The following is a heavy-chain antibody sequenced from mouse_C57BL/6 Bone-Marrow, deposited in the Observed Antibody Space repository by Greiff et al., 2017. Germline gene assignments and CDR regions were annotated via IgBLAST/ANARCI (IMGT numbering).Heavy chain of an antibody. CDR3: ARGVPWDYFDD. J-gene: IGHJ2*01. CDR2: IDPSDSYT. V-gene: IGHV1-69*01. Sequence: QVQLQQPGAELVMPGASVKLSCKASGYTFTSYWMHWVKQRPGQGLEWIGEIDPSDSYTNYNQKFKGKSTLTVDKSSSTAYMQLSSLTSEDSAVYYCARGVPWDYFDDWGQGTTLTVSS. CDR1: GYTFTSYW.